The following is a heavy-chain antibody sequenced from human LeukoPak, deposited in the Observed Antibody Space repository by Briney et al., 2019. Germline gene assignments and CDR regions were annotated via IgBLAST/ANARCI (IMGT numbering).Heavy chain of an antibody. Sequence: EPGGSLRLSCAASGFAFSTSAMTWVRQAPGKGLEWVSGISGSGVTDYADSVKGRFTISRDNSKNTLYLQMNSLRAEDTAVYYCAKDLKIFEWGQGTMVTVSS. CDR3: AKDLKIFE. CDR2: ISGSGVT. V-gene: IGHV3-23*01. J-gene: IGHJ3*01. D-gene: IGHD3-3*01. CDR1: GFAFSTSA.